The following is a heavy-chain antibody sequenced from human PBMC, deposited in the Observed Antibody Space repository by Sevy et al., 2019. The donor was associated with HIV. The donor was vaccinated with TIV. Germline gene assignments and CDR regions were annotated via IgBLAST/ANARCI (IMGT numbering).Heavy chain of an antibody. Sequence: GGSLRLSCAASGFTFSSYSMNWVRQAPGKGLEWVSSISSSSYIYYADSVKGRFTISRDNAKNSLYLQMNSLRAEDTAVYYCARDTSSKPTYYFDYWGQGTLVTVSS. J-gene: IGHJ4*02. V-gene: IGHV3-21*01. CDR3: ARDTSSKPTYYFDY. CDR1: GFTFSSYS. CDR2: ISSSSYI. D-gene: IGHD6-13*01.